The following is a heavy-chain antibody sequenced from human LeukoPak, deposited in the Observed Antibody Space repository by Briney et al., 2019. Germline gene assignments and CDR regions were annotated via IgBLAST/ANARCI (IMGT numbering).Heavy chain of an antibody. V-gene: IGHV3-7*01. J-gene: IGHJ4*02. D-gene: IGHD6-19*01. CDR2: IKKDGSEK. CDR1: GFTFDTYW. CDR3: ARDQWWQLIAVAMTSYFDC. Sequence: GSLRLSCAASGFTFDTYWTSWVRQAPGKGLEWVANIKKDGSEKYYVDSVKGRFTISRDNAKNSLYLQMNSLRAEDTAVYYCARDQWWQLIAVAMTSYFDCWGQGTLVTVSS.